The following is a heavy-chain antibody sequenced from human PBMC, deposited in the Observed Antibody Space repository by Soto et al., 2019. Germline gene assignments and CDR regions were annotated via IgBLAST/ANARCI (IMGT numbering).Heavy chain of an antibody. D-gene: IGHD1-26*01. J-gene: IGHJ4*02. CDR3: AIGSAFIGLDY. V-gene: IGHV3-21*01. CDR2: IGTSGSYI. Sequence: SLRLSCAVSGFIFSRYSMNWVRQAPGKGLEWVSSIGTSGSYIYDTDSVKGRFTISRDNTKDSLYLQMKSLRAEETAIYYCAIGSAFIGLDYWGQGTPVTVSS. CDR1: GFIFSRYS.